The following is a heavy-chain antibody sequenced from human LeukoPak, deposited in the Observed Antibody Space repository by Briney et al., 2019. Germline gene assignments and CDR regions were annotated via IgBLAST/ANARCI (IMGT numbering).Heavy chain of an antibody. J-gene: IGHJ5*02. V-gene: IGHV1-2*02. CDR2: INPNSGGT. CDR1: GYTFTGYY. D-gene: IGHD3-3*01. Sequence: ASVKVSCKASGYTFTGYYMHWVRQAPGQGLEWMGWINPNSGGTNYAQKFQGRVTMTRDTSISTAYMELSRLRSDDTAVYYCARDTTPPRFLGVGDWFDPWGQGTLVTVSS. CDR3: ARDTTPPRFLGVGDWFDP.